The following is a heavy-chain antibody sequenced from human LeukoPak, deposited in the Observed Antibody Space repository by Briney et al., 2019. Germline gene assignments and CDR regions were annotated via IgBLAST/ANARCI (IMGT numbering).Heavy chain of an antibody. J-gene: IGHJ4*02. V-gene: IGHV4-39*01. D-gene: IGHD3-3*01. Sequence: PSETLSLTCTVSGGSISSSSYYWGWIRQPPGKELEWIGNIYYSGSTYYNPSLKSRVTISVDTSKIQFSLKLSSVTAADTAVYYCASFGSGYYSQGDYWGQGTLVTVSS. CDR2: IYYSGST. CDR1: GGSISSSSYY. CDR3: ASFGSGYYSQGDY.